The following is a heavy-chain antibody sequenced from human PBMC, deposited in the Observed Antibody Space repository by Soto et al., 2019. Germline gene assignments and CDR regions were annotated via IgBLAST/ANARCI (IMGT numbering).Heavy chain of an antibody. CDR2: IKSKTDGGTT. V-gene: IGHV3-15*01. J-gene: IGHJ4*02. D-gene: IGHD2-15*01. CDR1: GFTFSNAW. Sequence: EVQLVESGGGLVKPGGSLRLSCAASGFTFSNAWMSWVRQAPGKGLEWVGRIKSKTDGGTTDYAAPVKGSFTISRDDSKNTLYLQMNSLKTEDTAVYYCTTYCSGGSCYYRYFDYWGQGTLVTVSS. CDR3: TTYCSGGSCYYRYFDY.